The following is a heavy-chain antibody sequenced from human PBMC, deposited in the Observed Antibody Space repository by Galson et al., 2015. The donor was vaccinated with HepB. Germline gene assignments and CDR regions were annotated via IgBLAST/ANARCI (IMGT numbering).Heavy chain of an antibody. D-gene: IGHD3-16*01. Sequence: SLRLSCAGSELTFGSYGMHWVRQAPGKGLEWVAVIWYDESNKYYADSVKGRFTISRDNSEKTLYLQMNSLRVEDTAVYYCATEAAGGRRAHDYWGQGTLVTVSS. CDR3: ATEAAGGRRAHDY. V-gene: IGHV3-33*01. CDR1: ELTFGSYG. CDR2: IWYDESNK. J-gene: IGHJ4*02.